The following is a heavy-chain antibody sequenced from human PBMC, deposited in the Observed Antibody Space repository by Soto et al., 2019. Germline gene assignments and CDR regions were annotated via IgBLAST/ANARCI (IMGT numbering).Heavy chain of an antibody. CDR2: IYYSGST. D-gene: IGHD4-17*01. V-gene: IGHV4-31*03. J-gene: IGHJ4*02. CDR3: ARPKYGDYPAPFDY. Sequence: PSETLSLTCTVSGGSISSGGYYWSWIRQHPGKGLEWIGYIYYSGSTYYNPSLKSRVTISVDTSKNQFSLKLSSVTAADTAVYYCARPKYGDYPAPFDYWGQGTLVTVSS. CDR1: GGSISSGGYY.